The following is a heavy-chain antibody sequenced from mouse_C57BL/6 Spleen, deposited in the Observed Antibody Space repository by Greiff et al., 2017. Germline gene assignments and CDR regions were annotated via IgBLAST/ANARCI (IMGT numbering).Heavy chain of an antibody. J-gene: IGHJ4*01. V-gene: IGHV2-2*01. Sequence: VMLVESGPGLVQPSQSLSITCTVSGFSLTSYGVHWVRQSPGKGLEWLGVIWSGGSTDYNAAFISRLSISKDNSKSQVFFKMNSLQADDTAIYYCARSPPFYYGNYFYAMDYWGQGTSVTVSS. CDR2: IWSGGST. CDR3: ARSPPFYYGNYFYAMDY. CDR1: GFSLTSYG. D-gene: IGHD2-1*01.